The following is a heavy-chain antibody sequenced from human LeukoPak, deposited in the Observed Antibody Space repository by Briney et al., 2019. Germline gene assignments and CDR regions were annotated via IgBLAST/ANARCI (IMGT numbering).Heavy chain of an antibody. Sequence: GGSLRLSCAASGFTFSSYDMHWVRQATGKGLEWVSAIGTAGDTYYPGSVKGRFTISRENAKNSLYLQMNSLRAGDTAVYYCARAGGLWAFDIWGQGTMVTVSS. J-gene: IGHJ3*02. D-gene: IGHD2-21*01. V-gene: IGHV3-13*01. CDR3: ARAGGLWAFDI. CDR2: IGTAGDT. CDR1: GFTFSSYD.